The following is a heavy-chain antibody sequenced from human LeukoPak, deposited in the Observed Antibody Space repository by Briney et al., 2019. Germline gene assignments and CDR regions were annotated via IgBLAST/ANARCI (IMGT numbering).Heavy chain of an antibody. J-gene: IGHJ4*02. CDR2: IRSKNYGENT. CDR1: GGSFSGYY. V-gene: IGHV3-49*03. Sequence: LSLTCAVYGGSFSGYYWSWIRQPPGKGLEWVSFIRSKNYGENTEYAASVTGRFTISRDDSNNIAYLQMNSLKIEDTAVYYCIMSSHRYCSTTNCPLDYWGQGTLVTVSP. D-gene: IGHD2-2*01. CDR3: IMSSHRYCSTTNCPLDY.